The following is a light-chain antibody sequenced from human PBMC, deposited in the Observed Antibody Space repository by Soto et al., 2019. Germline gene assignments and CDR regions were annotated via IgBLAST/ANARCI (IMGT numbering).Light chain of an antibody. V-gene: IGKV3-15*01. Sequence: EIGMTRSPATLSVSPGERATLSCRASQSVSSNLAWYQQKPGQAPRLLIYGASTRATGIPARFSGSGSGTEFTLTISSLQSEDFAVYYCQKYNNCTPSTSGQGTRLEIK. CDR2: GAS. CDR1: QSVSSN. J-gene: IGKJ5*01. CDR3: QKYNNCTPST.